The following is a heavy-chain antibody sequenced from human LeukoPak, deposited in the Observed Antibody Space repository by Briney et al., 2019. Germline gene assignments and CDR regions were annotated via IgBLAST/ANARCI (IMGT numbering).Heavy chain of an antibody. Sequence: GASVKVSCKASGYTFTSYDINWVRQATGQGLEWMGWMNPNSGNTGYAQKFQGRVTMTRNTSISTAYMELGSLRSEDTAVYYCAREWDYYGSWGFDPWGQGTLVTVSS. D-gene: IGHD3-10*01. CDR2: MNPNSGNT. J-gene: IGHJ5*02. CDR3: AREWDYYGSWGFDP. CDR1: GYTFTSYD. V-gene: IGHV1-8*01.